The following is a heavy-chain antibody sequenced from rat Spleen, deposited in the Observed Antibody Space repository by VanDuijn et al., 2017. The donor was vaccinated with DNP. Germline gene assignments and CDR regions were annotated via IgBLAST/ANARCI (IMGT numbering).Heavy chain of an antibody. Sequence: EVQLQESGPGLVKPSQSLSLTCSVTGYSITSNYWGWIRRFPGNKLEWMGYINSAGSTNYNPSLKSRISITRDTSKNQFFLQVNSVTTEDTAMYFCARSLATVAPTGAMDAWGQGTSVTVSS. J-gene: IGHJ4*01. CDR1: GYSITSNY. D-gene: IGHD1-3*01. CDR3: ARSLATVAPTGAMDA. V-gene: IGHV3-3*01. CDR2: INSAGST.